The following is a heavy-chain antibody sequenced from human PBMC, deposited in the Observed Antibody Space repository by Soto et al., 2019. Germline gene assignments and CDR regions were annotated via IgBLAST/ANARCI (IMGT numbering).Heavy chain of an antibody. CDR1: GGSIVIDNW. CDR2: TYHSGTI. D-gene: IGHD6-13*01. CDR3: ARSRPGIDWYFDL. V-gene: IGHV4-4*02. J-gene: IGHJ2*01. Sequence: QVQLQESGPGLVKPSGTLSLTCAVSGGSIVIDNWWSWVRQPPGKGLEYIGETYHSGTINYNPSLKSRVTISVDKSKNQFSLTLTSVTAADTAVYYCARSRPGIDWYFDLWGRGTLVTVSS.